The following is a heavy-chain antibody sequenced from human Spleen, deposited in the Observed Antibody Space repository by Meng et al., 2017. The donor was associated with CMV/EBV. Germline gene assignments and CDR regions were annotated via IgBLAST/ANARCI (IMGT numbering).Heavy chain of an antibody. CDR1: GFTFSSYA. D-gene: IGHD1-7*01. J-gene: IGHJ5*02. V-gene: IGHV3-23*01. CDR2: ISASGAST. Sequence: GGSLRLTCVASGFTFSSYAMSWVRQAPGKGLEWVASISASGASTYYPDSVKGRFSISRDSSKNILHLQMTSLRAEDSAVYYCAKDYWNYGNGVNCFDVWGQGTLVTVSS. CDR3: AKDYWNYGNGVNCFDV.